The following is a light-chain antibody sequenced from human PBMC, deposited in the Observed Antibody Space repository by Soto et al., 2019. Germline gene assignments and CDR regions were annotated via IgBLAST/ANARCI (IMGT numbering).Light chain of an antibody. CDR1: NIGSKS. CDR3: QVWDSSSDPRRV. Sequence: SSELTQPPSVSVAPGKTARITCGGNNIGSKSVHWYQQKPGQAPVLVIYYDSDRPSGIPERFSGSNPGNTATLTISRVEAGDEADYYCQVWDSSSDPRRVFGTGTKVTVL. V-gene: IGLV3-21*04. CDR2: YDS. J-gene: IGLJ1*01.